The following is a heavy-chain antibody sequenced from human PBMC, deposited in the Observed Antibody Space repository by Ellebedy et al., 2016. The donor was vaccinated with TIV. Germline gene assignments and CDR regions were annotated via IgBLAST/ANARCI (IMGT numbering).Heavy chain of an antibody. D-gene: IGHD3-10*02. CDR2: IIPIFGTA. V-gene: IGHV1-69*05. Sequence: AASVKVSCKASGGTFSSYAISWVRQAPGQGLEWMGGIIPIFGTANYAQKFQGRVTMTRDNSISTAYMELSSLTSEDTAVYYCARDFEFMIYVNGGEYYHYALDVWGQGTTVTVAS. CDR1: GGTFSSYA. CDR3: ARDFEFMIYVNGGEYYHYALDV. J-gene: IGHJ6*02.